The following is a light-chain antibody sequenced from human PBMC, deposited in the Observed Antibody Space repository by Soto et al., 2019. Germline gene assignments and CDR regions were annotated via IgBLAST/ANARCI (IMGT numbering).Light chain of an antibody. CDR1: QSVSSY. CDR2: DAS. CDR3: QQRSRWIT. Sequence: ALTQSPATLSLSPGESATLSFRASQSVSSYLAWYQQKPGQAPRLLIYDASNRATGIPARFSGSGSATDFTLTISSLEPEDFAVYYCQQRSRWITFGQGTRLEI. V-gene: IGKV3-11*01. J-gene: IGKJ5*01.